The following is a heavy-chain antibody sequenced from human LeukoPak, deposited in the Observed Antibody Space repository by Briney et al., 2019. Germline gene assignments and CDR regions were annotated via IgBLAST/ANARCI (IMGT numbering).Heavy chain of an antibody. Sequence: ASVKVSCKVSGYTLTELSMHWVRQARGKGLEWMGGFDTEDGETINAQKFQGRDTMTEDTSTDTAYMELSRLRSEDTAVYYCATVTQTRDCSSTSCYAGFGFYYYYGMDVWGKGTTVTVSS. V-gene: IGHV1-24*01. J-gene: IGHJ6*04. CDR1: GYTLTELS. D-gene: IGHD2-2*01. CDR3: ATVTQTRDCSSTSCYAGFGFYYYYGMDV. CDR2: FDTEDGET.